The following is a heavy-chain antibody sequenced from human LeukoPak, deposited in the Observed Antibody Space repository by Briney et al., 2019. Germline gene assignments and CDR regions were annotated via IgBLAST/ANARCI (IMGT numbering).Heavy chain of an antibody. Sequence: SETLSLTCAVYGGSFSGYYWSWIRQPPGKGLEWIGEINLSGSTNYNPSLKSRVTISVDTSKNQFSLKLSSVTAADTAVYYCARANTYGSGRNGYYYYGMDVWGQGTTVTVSS. CDR2: INLSGST. V-gene: IGHV4-34*01. CDR3: ARANTYGSGRNGYYYYGMDV. CDR1: GGSFSGYY. D-gene: IGHD3-10*01. J-gene: IGHJ6*02.